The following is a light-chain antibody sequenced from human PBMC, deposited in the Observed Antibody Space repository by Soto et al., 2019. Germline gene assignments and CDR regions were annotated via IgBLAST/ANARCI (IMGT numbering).Light chain of an antibody. J-gene: IGKJ1*01. CDR3: QQLNSYRT. Sequence: DIQLTQSPSFLSASVGDRVTITCRASQGISSYLAWYQQKPGKAPKLLIYAASTLQSGVPSRFSGSGSGTDFTLTISSLQPEDFATYYCQQLNSYRTFGQGTKVEIK. V-gene: IGKV1-9*01. CDR2: AAS. CDR1: QGISSY.